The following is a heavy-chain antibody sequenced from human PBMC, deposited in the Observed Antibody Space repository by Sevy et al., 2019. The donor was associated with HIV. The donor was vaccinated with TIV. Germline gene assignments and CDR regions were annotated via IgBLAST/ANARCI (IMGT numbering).Heavy chain of an antibody. CDR1: GFNISSAS. V-gene: IGHV3-15*07. Sequence: GGSLRLSCGGSGFNISSASMNWVRQAPVKGLEWVGRLKGKTDGETTDYAAPVKGRFIISRDDSGKTVYVQLNSVKTEDTAMYFCTTRPYGSIIDYWGQGTLVTVSS. D-gene: IGHD3-10*01. CDR3: TTRPYGSIIDY. J-gene: IGHJ4*02. CDR2: LKGKTDGETT.